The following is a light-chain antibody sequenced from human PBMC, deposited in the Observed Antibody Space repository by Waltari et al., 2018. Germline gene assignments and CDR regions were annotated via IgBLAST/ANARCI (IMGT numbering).Light chain of an antibody. CDR2: DVT. V-gene: IGLV2-23*02. J-gene: IGLJ2*01. Sequence: QSALTQSASVSGSPGQSITISCSGTNSDVGGYDYVSWYQPHPGKAPKLIIYDVTKGPSGVSNRFSGSKSGNTASLTISGLQAEDEADYYCSSYAGGNNLLFGGGTKVTVL. CDR3: SSYAGGNNLL. CDR1: NSDVGGYDY.